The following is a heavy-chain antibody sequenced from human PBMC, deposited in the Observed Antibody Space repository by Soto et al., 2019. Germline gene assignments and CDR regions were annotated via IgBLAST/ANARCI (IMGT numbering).Heavy chain of an antibody. Sequence: QVQLVESGGGVVQPGRSLRLSCAASGFTFSLYTMHWVRQAPGKGLEWVAVTSHDGSNKYYADSVKGRFTISRDNSRNTLYLQMNSLRPEETAVYYCARGPRIAAAGGYFDNWGQGTLVTVSS. D-gene: IGHD6-13*01. CDR1: GFTFSLYT. CDR3: ARGPRIAAAGGYFDN. V-gene: IGHV3-30-3*01. CDR2: TSHDGSNK. J-gene: IGHJ4*02.